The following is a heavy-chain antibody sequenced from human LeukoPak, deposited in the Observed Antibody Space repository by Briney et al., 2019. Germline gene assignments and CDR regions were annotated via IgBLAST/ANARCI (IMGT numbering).Heavy chain of an antibody. CDR1: GYSISSGYY. V-gene: IGHV4-38-2*02. Sequence: SETLSLTCTVSGYSISSGYYWGWIRQPPGKGLEWIGEINHSGSTNYNPSLKSRVTISVDTSKNQFSLKLSSVTAADTAVYYCARREREQLVPYYFDYWGQGTLVTVSS. CDR2: INHSGST. J-gene: IGHJ4*02. D-gene: IGHD6-13*01. CDR3: ARREREQLVPYYFDY.